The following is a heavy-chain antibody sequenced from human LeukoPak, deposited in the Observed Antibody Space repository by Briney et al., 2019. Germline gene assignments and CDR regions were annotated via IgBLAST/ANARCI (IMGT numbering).Heavy chain of an antibody. CDR2: INPSGGST. D-gene: IGHD2-15*01. CDR3: ARDIVSGYFDL. CDR1: GYTFTSYY. Sequence: GASVKVSCKVSGYTFTSYYMHWVRQAPGQGLEWMGIINPSGGSTSYAQKFQGRVTMTRDTSTSTVYMELSSLRSEDTAVYYCARDIVSGYFDLWGRGTLVTVSS. J-gene: IGHJ2*01. V-gene: IGHV1-46*01.